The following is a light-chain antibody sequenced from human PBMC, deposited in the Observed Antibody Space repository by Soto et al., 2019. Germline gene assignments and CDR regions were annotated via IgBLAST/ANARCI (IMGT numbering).Light chain of an antibody. CDR2: KAS. V-gene: IGKV1-5*03. CDR1: QSISWW. Sequence: DIQVTQSPSTLSASIGDRVTITRRASQSISWWLAWYQQKPGKAPKLLIYKASTLESGVPSRFSGSGSGTEFTLPSTSLQSDDIATYYCQQYNSYPNTFGQGTKLEV. CDR3: QQYNSYPNT. J-gene: IGKJ2*01.